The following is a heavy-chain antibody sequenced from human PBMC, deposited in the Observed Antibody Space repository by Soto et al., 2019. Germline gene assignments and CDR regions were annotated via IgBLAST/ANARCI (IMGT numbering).Heavy chain of an antibody. CDR1: GGSISSYY. CDR2: IYYSGST. J-gene: IGHJ5*02. Sequence: PSETLSLTCTVSGGSISSYYWSWIRQPPGKGLEWIGYIYYSGSTNYNPSLKSRVTISVDTSKNQFSLKLSSVTAADTAVYYCARATAAAGYNWFDPWGQGTLVTVSS. CDR3: ARATAAAGYNWFDP. D-gene: IGHD6-13*01. V-gene: IGHV4-59*01.